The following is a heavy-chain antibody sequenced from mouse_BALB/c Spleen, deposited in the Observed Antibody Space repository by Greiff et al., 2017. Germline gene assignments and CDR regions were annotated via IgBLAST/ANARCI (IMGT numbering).Heavy chain of an antibody. CDR3: ARGSYGSRHFDY. CDR2: IWAGGST. D-gene: IGHD1-1*01. J-gene: IGHJ2*01. Sequence: VKLQESGPGLVAPSQSLSITCTVSGFSLTSYGVHWVRQPPGKGLEWLGVIWAGGSTNYNSALMSRLSISKDNSKSQVFLKMNSLQTDDTAMYYCARGSYGSRHFDYWGQGTTLTVSS. V-gene: IGHV2-9*02. CDR1: GFSLTSYG.